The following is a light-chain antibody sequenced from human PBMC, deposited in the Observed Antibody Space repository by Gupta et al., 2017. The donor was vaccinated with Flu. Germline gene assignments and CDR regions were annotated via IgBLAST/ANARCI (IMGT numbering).Light chain of an antibody. CDR3: ATWDDSLNGRV. J-gene: IGLJ3*02. Sequence: QSVLTQPPSASGTPGQRVTISCSGSSSNIGTYFVYWYQQFPGTAPKLLISRDNQRPSGVPDRFSGSKSGTSASLAISGLRSEDEADYYCATWDDSLNGRVFGGGTKLTVL. CDR2: RDN. V-gene: IGLV1-47*01. CDR1: SSNIGTYF.